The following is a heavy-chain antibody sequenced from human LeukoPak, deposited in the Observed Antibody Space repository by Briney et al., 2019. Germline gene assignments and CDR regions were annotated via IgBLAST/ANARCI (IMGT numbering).Heavy chain of an antibody. CDR3: ARGSGYCSSTGCYYFDY. D-gene: IGHD2-2*01. CDR2: INPNSGVT. J-gene: IGHJ4*02. CDR1: GYTFTGYY. V-gene: IGHV1-2*02. Sequence: ASVKVSCKASGYTFTGYYMHLVRQAPGQGLEWMGWINPNSGVTNYAQRFQGRVTMTRDTSISTAYMDLSRLRSDDTAVYYCARGSGYCSSTGCYYFDYWSQGTLVTVSS.